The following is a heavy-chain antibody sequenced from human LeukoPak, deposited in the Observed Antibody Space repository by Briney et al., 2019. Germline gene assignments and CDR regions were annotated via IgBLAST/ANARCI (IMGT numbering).Heavy chain of an antibody. CDR2: ISSSSSYI. D-gene: IGHD1-7*01. CDR3: ARSPETGITGTIYVY. CDR1: GFTFSSYS. Sequence: PGGSLRLSCAASGFTFSSYSMNWVRQAPGKGLEWVSSISSSSSYIYYADSVKGRFTISRDNAKNSLYLQMNSLRAEDTAVYYCARSPETGITGTIYVYWGQGTLVTVSS. V-gene: IGHV3-21*01. J-gene: IGHJ4*02.